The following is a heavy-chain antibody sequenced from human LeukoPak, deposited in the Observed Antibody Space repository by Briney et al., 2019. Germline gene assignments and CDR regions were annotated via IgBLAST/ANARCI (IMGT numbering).Heavy chain of an antibody. Sequence: GGSLRLSCAASGFTSSTYWMNWVRQAPGKGLEWVSYISSSSSTIYYADSVKGRFTISRDNAKNSLYLQMNSLRAEDTAVYYCTTDLESAAVAGTDIGYWGQGTLVTVSS. CDR2: ISSSSSTI. CDR1: GFTSSTYW. V-gene: IGHV3-48*01. D-gene: IGHD6-19*01. J-gene: IGHJ4*02. CDR3: TTDLESAAVAGTDIGY.